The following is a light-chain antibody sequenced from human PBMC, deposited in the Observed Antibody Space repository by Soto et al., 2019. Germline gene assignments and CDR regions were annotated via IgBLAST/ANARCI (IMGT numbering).Light chain of an antibody. CDR1: QTIDRA. Sequence: DVQMTQSPPSLSASVGDRVTITCRASQTIDRALNWYQQKPGKAPNLLIYDASDLQGGVPSRFSGSRPGTDFTLTISILQPHDFATYSCQQSHSLPFTFGPGTKVDIK. CDR2: DAS. J-gene: IGKJ3*01. CDR3: QQSHSLPFT. V-gene: IGKV1-39*01.